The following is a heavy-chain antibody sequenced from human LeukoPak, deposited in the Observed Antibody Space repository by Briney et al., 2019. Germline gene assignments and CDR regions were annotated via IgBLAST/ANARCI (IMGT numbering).Heavy chain of an antibody. J-gene: IGHJ5*02. CDR1: GRTFSSYA. V-gene: IGHV1-69*01. CDR2: IIPIFGTA. Sequence: ASVKVSCKASGRTFSSYAISWVRQAPGQGLEWKGGIIPIFGTANYAQKFQGRVTITADESTSTAYMELSSLRSEDTAVYYCARDPYCSSTSCYTLFDPWGQGTLVTVSS. CDR3: ARDPYCSSTSCYTLFDP. D-gene: IGHD2-2*02.